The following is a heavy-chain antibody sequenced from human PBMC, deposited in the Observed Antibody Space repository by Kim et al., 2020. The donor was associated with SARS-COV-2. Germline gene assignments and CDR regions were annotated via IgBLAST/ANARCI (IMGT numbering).Heavy chain of an antibody. D-gene: IGHD3-10*01. V-gene: IGHV3-30*04. CDR2: TSFDGTTE. J-gene: IGHJ4*02. CDR3: ARDKVPFGSGSCFDL. Sequence: GGSLRLSCAASGFSFNTYSFHWVRQAPGKGLEWLAVTSFDGTTEDYSDSVKGRFTISRDRSKNTLYLQMNSLRLEDTALYYCARDKVPFGSGSCFDLWGQGALVTVSS. CDR1: GFSFNTYS.